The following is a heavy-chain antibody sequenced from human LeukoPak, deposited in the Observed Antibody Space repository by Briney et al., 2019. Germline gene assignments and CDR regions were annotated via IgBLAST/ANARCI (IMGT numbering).Heavy chain of an antibody. CDR3: AGGFKRITIFGVVITGHYFDY. Sequence: SVKVSCKASGGTFSSYTISWVRQAPGQGLEWMGRIIPILGIANYAQKFQGRVTITADKSTSTAYMELSSLRSEDTAVYYCAGGFKRITIFGVVITGHYFDYWGQGTLVTVSS. CDR1: GGTFSSYT. J-gene: IGHJ4*02. D-gene: IGHD3-3*01. CDR2: IIPILGIA. V-gene: IGHV1-69*02.